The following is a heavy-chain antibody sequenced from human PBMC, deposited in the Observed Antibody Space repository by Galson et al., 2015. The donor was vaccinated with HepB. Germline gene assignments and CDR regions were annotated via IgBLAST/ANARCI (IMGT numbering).Heavy chain of an antibody. J-gene: IGHJ4*02. V-gene: IGHV3-23*01. CDR2: ISARGGNT. Sequence: SLRLSCAGSGFTFSNYDMSWVRQAPGKGLEWVSAISARGGNTYYADSVKGRFTISRGNPKNTLYLQMNSLRAGDTAVYYCARGGFYGGNLPDYWGQGTLVTVSS. D-gene: IGHD4-23*01. CDR1: GFTFSNYD. CDR3: ARGGFYGGNLPDY.